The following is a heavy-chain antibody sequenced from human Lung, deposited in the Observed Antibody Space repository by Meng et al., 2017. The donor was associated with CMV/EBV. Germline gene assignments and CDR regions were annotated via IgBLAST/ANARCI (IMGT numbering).Heavy chain of an antibody. J-gene: IGHJ6*02. CDR3: VKRPRFSSGVI. D-gene: IGHD3-9*01. Sequence: GESXKISCVDSGLTFRNDWMSWVRQAPGKGLEWVGQIKSKGDGETRDYAAPVKGRFIISRDDSQTTLQLQMNSVKTEDTAVYYCVKRPRFSSGVIWGQGATVTVSS. CDR1: GLTFRNDW. V-gene: IGHV3-15*05. CDR2: IKSKGDGETR.